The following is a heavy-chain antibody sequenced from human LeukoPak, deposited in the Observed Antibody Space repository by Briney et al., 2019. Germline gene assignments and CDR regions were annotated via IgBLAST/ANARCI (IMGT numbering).Heavy chain of an antibody. CDR1: GVTFSSYS. D-gene: IGHD2-2*01. Sequence: GGSLRLSCAASGVTFSSYSMNWVRQAPGKGLEWVSSISSRSTYIYYADSVKGRFTISRDNSKNTLYLQMNSLRAEDTAVYYCASVGRYQHTDYWGQGTLVTVSS. CDR2: ISSRSTYI. J-gene: IGHJ4*02. V-gene: IGHV3-21*06. CDR3: ASVGRYQHTDY.